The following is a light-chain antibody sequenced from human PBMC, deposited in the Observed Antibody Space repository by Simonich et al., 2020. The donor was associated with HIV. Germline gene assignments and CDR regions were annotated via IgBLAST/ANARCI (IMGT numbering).Light chain of an antibody. CDR3: QQFNSYPVT. V-gene: IGKV1-13*02. CDR2: DAS. J-gene: IGKJ3*01. Sequence: AIQLTQSPSSLSASVGDRVTITCRASKGISTALAWYQQKPGKAPKLLIYDASSLESGFPSRFSGSGSGTDFTLTISSLQPEDFATYYCQQFNSYPVTFGPGTKVDIK. CDR1: KGISTA.